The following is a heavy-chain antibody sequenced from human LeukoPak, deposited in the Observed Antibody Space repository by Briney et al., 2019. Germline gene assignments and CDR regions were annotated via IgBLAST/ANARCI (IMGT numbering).Heavy chain of an antibody. CDR3: ARESAMLFMDV. Sequence: GGSLRLSCAASGFTFSSYSMNWVRQAPGKGLEWVSSISSSSSYIYYADSVKGRFTISRDNAKNSLYLQMNSLRAEDTAVYYCARESAMLFMDVWGKGTTVTVSS. D-gene: IGHD2-8*01. V-gene: IGHV3-21*01. J-gene: IGHJ6*03. CDR1: GFTFSSYS. CDR2: ISSSSSYI.